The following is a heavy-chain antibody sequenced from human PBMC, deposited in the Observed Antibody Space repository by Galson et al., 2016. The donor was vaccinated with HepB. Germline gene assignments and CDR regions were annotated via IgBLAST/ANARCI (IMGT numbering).Heavy chain of an antibody. D-gene: IGHD2-15*01. CDR1: GGSMTSSSPF. Sequence: ETLSLTCSVSGGSMTSSSPFWGWIRQPPGKGLEWIGSVHNIGYTYDSPSLKSRLTMSVDTSMNQFSLNLRSVTAANTAVYHCATQRGVGSCNVYYGMDVWGQGTTVTVSS. CDR2: VHNIGYT. J-gene: IGHJ6*02. V-gene: IGHV4-39*01. CDR3: ATQRGVGSCNVYYGMDV.